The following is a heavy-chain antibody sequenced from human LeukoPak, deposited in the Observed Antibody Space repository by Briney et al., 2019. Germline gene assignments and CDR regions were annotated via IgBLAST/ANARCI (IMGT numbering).Heavy chain of an antibody. J-gene: IGHJ4*02. V-gene: IGHV1-2*02. Sequence: ASVKVSCKASGYTFTDYYMHWVRQAPGQGLEWMGWINPDSGATKYAQKFQGRATMTTDTTISTAYMELNRLRSDDTAVYYCASALNTPRSSWGQGTLVTVSS. D-gene: IGHD6-13*01. CDR3: ASALNTPRSS. CDR2: INPDSGAT. CDR1: GYTFTDYY.